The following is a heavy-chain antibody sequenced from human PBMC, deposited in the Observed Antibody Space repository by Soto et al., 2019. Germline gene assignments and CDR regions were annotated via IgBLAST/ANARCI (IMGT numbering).Heavy chain of an antibody. D-gene: IGHD5-18*01. Sequence: PSETLSRTCHVAGDSITTSGYYWDWIREPPVKVLEWIGSIYSSGRTYYNPSLNSRVTISLDTAKNQIYLKLNSVTAADTAVHYCLRKATANTAYYYSAIDVWGQGNLVTVSS. CDR3: LRKATANTAYYYSAIDV. CDR2: IYSSGRT. V-gene: IGHV4-39*01. CDR1: GDSITTSGYY. J-gene: IGHJ6*02.